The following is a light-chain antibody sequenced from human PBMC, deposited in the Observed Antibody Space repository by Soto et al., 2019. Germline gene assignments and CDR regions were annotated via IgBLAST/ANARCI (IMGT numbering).Light chain of an antibody. CDR3: QQYGSSRT. CDR1: ESVSTN. Sequence: EIEMTQSPATLSLAPGERVTLSCRASESVSTNLAWYQQKAGQAPRLLIYGASTRATGIPARFSGSGSGTDFTLTISRLEPEDFAVYYCQQYGSSRTFGQGTKVDIK. V-gene: IGKV3-20*01. J-gene: IGKJ1*01. CDR2: GAS.